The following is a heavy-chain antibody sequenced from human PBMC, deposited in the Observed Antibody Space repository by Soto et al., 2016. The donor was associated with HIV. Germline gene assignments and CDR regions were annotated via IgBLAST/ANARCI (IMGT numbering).Heavy chain of an antibody. CDR2: INWNGGST. CDR3: ARDRGYYYGSGSSKAVYYYGMDV. V-gene: IGHV3-20*04. CDR1: GFTFDDYG. Sequence: EVQLVESGGGVVRPGGSLRFSCAASGFTFDDYGMSWVRQAPGKGLEWVSGINWNGGSTTYADSVKGRFTISRDNAENFLYLQMNSLRAEDTALYYCARDRGYYYGSGSSKAVYYYGMDVWGQGTTVTVSS. D-gene: IGHD3-10*01. J-gene: IGHJ6*02.